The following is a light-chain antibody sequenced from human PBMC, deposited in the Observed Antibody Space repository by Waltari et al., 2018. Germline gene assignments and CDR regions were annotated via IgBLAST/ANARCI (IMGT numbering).Light chain of an antibody. CDR3: QHYNNYPPT. CDR1: QSISTW. J-gene: IGKJ4*01. CDR2: KAS. V-gene: IGKV1-5*03. Sequence: DIQMTQSPSILSASVGDTVTITCRTSQSISTWLDWYQQKPGKAPKLLISKASILESGVPSRFSGSGSGTEFTLTINSLQPDDFATFYCQHYNNYPPTFGGGTKVGIK.